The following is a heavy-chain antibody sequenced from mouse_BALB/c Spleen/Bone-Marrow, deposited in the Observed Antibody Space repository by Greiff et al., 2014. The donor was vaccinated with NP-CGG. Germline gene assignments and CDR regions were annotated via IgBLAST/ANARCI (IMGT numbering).Heavy chain of an antibody. D-gene: IGHD1-1*01. CDR1: GFNIKDTY. CDR2: VDPANGNT. V-gene: IGHV14-3*02. CDR3: AIFIPQPQFAY. Sequence: EVMLVESGAELVKPGASVKLSCTASGFNIKDTYMHWVKQRPEQGLEWIGRVDPANGNTKYDPKFQGKATITADTSSNTAYLQLSSLTSEDTAVYYCAIFIPQPQFAYWGQGTLVTVSA. J-gene: IGHJ3*01.